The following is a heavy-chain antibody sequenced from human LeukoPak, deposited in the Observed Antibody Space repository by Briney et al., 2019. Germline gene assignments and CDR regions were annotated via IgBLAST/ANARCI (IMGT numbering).Heavy chain of an antibody. CDR2: ISSSRSYI. V-gene: IGHV3-21*04. CDR1: GFTFSSYS. CDR3: ARGASRSFDY. J-gene: IGHJ4*02. Sequence: GGSLRLSCAASGFTFSSYSMNWVRQAPGKGLEWVSFISSSRSYIYYADSVKGRFTISRDNAKNSLYLQMNSLRAEDTAVYYCARGASRSFDYWGQGTLVTVSS.